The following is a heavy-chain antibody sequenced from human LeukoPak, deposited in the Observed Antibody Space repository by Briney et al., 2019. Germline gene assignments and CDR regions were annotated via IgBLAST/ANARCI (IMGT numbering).Heavy chain of an antibody. Sequence: PSETLSLTCTVSGGSISSSSYYWGWIRQPPGKGLEWIGSIYYSGSTYYNPSLKSRVTISVDTSKNQFSLKLSSVTAADTAVYYCARDQQSGSYYLWGQGTLVTAS. CDR1: GGSISSSSYY. CDR3: ARDQQSGSYYL. J-gene: IGHJ5*02. CDR2: IYYSGST. D-gene: IGHD1-26*01. V-gene: IGHV4-39*07.